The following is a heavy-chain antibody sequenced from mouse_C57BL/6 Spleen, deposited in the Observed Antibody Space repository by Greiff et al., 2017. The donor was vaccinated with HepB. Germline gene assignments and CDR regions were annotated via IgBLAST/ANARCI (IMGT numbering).Heavy chain of an antibody. CDR1: GFTFSSYA. V-gene: IGHV5-9-1*02. CDR2: ISSGGDYI. CDR3: TRVGTTVVATYYYAMDY. Sequence: DVQLQESGEGLVKPGGSLKLSCAASGFTFSSYAMSWVRQTPEKRLEWVAYISSGGDYIYYADTVKGRFTISRDNARNTLYLQMSSLKSEDTAMYYCTRVGTTVVATYYYAMDYWGQGTSVTVSS. J-gene: IGHJ4*01. D-gene: IGHD1-1*01.